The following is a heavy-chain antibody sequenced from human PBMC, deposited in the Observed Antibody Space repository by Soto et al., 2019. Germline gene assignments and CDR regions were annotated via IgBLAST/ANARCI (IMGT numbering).Heavy chain of an antibody. Sequence: QVQLVESGGGVVQPGRSLRLSCAASRFSFSTYAIHWVRQAPGKGLEWVAGISYDGGNEYYADSVKGRFTISRDNSKSTVDLKMNSLGPDDTAGYYCARDRSGSHEIDDALDIWGRGTMVTVSS. CDR2: ISYDGGNE. D-gene: IGHD1-26*01. J-gene: IGHJ3*02. CDR1: RFSFSTYA. V-gene: IGHV3-30-3*01. CDR3: ARDRSGSHEIDDALDI.